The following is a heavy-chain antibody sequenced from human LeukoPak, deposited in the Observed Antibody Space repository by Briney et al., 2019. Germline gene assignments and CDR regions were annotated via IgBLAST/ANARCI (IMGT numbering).Heavy chain of an antibody. Sequence: PSETLSLTCTVSGGSITITNYYWGWIRQPPGKGLEWIGNIYYDGSTYYNPSLRSRVTISVDTSKNQFSLKLSSVTAADTAVYYCAKVSYCSSASCYRDYWGQGTLVTVSS. D-gene: IGHD2-2*01. CDR2: IYYDGST. CDR1: GGSITITNYY. J-gene: IGHJ4*02. CDR3: AKVSYCSSASCYRDY. V-gene: IGHV4-39*07.